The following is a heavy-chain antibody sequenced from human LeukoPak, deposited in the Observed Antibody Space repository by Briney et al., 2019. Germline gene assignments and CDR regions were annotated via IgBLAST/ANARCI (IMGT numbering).Heavy chain of an antibody. D-gene: IGHD3-10*01. V-gene: IGHV3-30-3*01. CDR2: ISYDGSNK. CDR1: GFTFSSYA. CDR3: ARDGRRFGESGDFDY. Sequence: GGSLRLSCAASGFTFSSYAMHWVRQAPGKGLEWVAVISYDGSNKYYADSVKGRFTISRDNSKNTLYLQMNSLRAEDTAVYYCARDGRRFGESGDFDYWGQGTLVTVSS. J-gene: IGHJ4*02.